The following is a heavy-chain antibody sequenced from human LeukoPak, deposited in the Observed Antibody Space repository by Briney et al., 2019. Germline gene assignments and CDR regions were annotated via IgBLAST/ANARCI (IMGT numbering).Heavy chain of an antibody. CDR3: ARALGSGSYSGYDAFDI. J-gene: IGHJ3*02. CDR1: GGTFSSYA. Sequence: ASVKVSCKASGGTFSSYAISWVRQAPGQGLEWMGRTIPIFGIANYAQKFQGRVTITADKSTSTAYMELSSLRSEDTAVYYCARALGSGSYSGYDAFDIWGQGTMVTVSS. D-gene: IGHD1-26*01. V-gene: IGHV1-69*04. CDR2: TIPIFGIA.